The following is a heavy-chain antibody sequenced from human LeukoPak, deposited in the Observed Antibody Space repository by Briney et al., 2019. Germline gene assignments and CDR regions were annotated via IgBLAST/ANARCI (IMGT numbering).Heavy chain of an antibody. CDR1: GFTFSSYG. CDR2: IWYDGSNK. CDR3: ARDVVRGVIYYYYGMDV. J-gene: IGHJ6*04. V-gene: IGHV3-33*01. D-gene: IGHD3-10*01. Sequence: GRSLRLSCAASGFTFSSYGMHWVRQAPGKGLEWVAVIWYDGSNKYYADSVKGRFTISRDNSKNTLYLQMNSLRAEDTAVYYCARDVVRGVIYYYYGMDVWGKGITVTVSS.